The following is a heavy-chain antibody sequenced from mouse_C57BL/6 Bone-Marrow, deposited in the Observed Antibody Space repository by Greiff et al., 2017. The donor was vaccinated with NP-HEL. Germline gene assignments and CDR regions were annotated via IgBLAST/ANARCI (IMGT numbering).Heavy chain of an antibody. J-gene: IGHJ2*01. V-gene: IGHV1-5*01. CDR3: TSLDLLWYLDY. Sequence: VQLKQSGPELARPGASVKMSCKTSGYTFTSYWMHWVKQRTGQGLEWIGAIYPGNSDTSYNQKFKGKAKLTAGTSASTAYMELSSLTNEDSAVYYCTSLDLLWYLDYWGQGTTLTVSS. CDR1: GYTFTSYW. CDR2: IYPGNSDT. D-gene: IGHD2-10*01.